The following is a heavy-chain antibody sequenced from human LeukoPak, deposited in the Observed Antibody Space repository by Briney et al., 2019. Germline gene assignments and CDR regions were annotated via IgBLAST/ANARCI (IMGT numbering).Heavy chain of an antibody. CDR3: ARGFDYGDAFDI. D-gene: IGHD4-17*01. CDR2: IYHSGST. Sequence: PSESLSLTWAVSGASISSGGYSWRWIRQPPGKGLEWIGYIYHSGSTYYNPSLKSRVTISVDRSKNQFSLKLSSVTAADTAVYYCARGFDYGDAFDIWGQGTMVTVSS. J-gene: IGHJ3*02. V-gene: IGHV4-30-2*01. CDR1: GASISSGGYS.